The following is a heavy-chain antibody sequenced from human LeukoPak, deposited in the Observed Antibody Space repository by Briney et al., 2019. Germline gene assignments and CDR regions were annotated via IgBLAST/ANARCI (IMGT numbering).Heavy chain of an antibody. J-gene: IGHJ4*02. CDR1: GFTFSSYN. V-gene: IGHV3-21*01. Sequence: GGSLRLSCAASGFTFSSYNMNWVRQAPGKGLEWVSSFGTRSTSVYHAGSVKGRFAISRDNAKNSLYLQMNSLRAEDTALYYCAREVSEGFDFWGQGTLVTVSS. D-gene: IGHD3-22*01. CDR3: AREVSEGFDF. CDR2: FGTRSTSV.